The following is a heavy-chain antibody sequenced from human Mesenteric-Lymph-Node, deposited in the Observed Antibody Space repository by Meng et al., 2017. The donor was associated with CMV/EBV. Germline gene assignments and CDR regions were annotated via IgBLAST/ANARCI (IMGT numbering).Heavy chain of an antibody. J-gene: IGHJ6*02. CDR2: IYYSGST. D-gene: IGHD3-10*01. CDR3: SVRGVPNYYYSGMDV. V-gene: IGHV4-39*07. Sequence: SETLSLTCTVSGGSISSSSYYWGWLRQPPGKGLEWIGSIYYSGSTYYNPSLKSRVTISVDTSKNQFSLKLSSVTAADTAVYYCSVRGVPNYYYSGMDVWGQGTTVTVSS. CDR1: GGSISSSSYY.